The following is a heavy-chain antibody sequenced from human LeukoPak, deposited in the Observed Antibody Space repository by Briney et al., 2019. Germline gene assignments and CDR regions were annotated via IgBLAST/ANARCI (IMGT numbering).Heavy chain of an antibody. J-gene: IGHJ3*02. CDR1: GVSINTCCYY. V-gene: IGHV4-61*01. Sequence: PSETLSLTCDVSGVSINTCCYYWTWIRQPPGKGLEWIGYKYYSGSTRYNSSLRSRLTISLDSSKNQFSLRLTSVTAADTAVYYCARAVGATAPHDTFDIWGQGTMVTVSS. CDR2: KYYSGST. CDR3: ARAVGATAPHDTFDI. D-gene: IGHD1-26*01.